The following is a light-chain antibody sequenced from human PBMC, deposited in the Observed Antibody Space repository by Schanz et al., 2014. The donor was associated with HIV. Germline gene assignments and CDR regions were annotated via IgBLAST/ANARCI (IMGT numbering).Light chain of an antibody. CDR1: SNDVGIYNL. V-gene: IGLV2-14*02. J-gene: IGLJ2*01. Sequence: QSALTQPASVSGSPGQSITISCTGTSNDVGIYNLVSWYQQHPGKAPKLTIYEVSKRPSGVPDRFSGSGSDTSASLAISGLQSEDEADYYCQSYDSSLSVVVFGGGTKVTVL. CDR3: QSYDSSLSVVV. CDR2: EVS.